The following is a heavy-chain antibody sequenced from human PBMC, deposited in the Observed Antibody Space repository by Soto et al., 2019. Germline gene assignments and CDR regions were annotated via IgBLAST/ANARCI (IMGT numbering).Heavy chain of an antibody. V-gene: IGHV4-34*01. D-gene: IGHD3-22*01. J-gene: IGHJ6*02. CDR3: AIGVSYYDSSGYHYSDYYGMDV. CDR1: GGSFSGYY. CDR2: INHSGST. Sequence: PSGTLSLTCAVYGGSFSGYYWSWIRQPPGKGLEWIGEINHSGSTNYNPSLKSRVTISVDTSKNQFSLKLSSVTAADTAVYYCAIGVSYYDSSGYHYSDYYGMDVWGQGTTVTVSS.